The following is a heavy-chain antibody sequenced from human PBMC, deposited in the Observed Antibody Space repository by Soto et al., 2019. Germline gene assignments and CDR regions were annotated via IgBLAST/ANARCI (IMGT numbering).Heavy chain of an antibody. V-gene: IGHV3-7*01. CDR2: IKHDGSEE. CDR3: ARTRVYGRNFDY. J-gene: IGHJ4*02. Sequence: EVQLVESGGGLVKPGWSLRVSCATSGLTFSRDWMSWVRQAPGKGLEWVAKIKHDGSEEYYLDSVRGPVTISRDNAENALYLQMNRLLADDTAVYFCARTRVYGRNFDYWGQGTLVTVSS. D-gene: IGHD3-10*01. CDR1: GLTFSRDW.